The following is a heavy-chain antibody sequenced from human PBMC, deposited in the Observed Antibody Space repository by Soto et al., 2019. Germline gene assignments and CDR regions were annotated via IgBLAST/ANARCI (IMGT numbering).Heavy chain of an antibody. CDR2: IIPIFGTA. J-gene: IGHJ5*02. Sequence: QVQLVQSGAEVKKPGSSVKVSCKASGGTFSSYAISWVRQAPGQGLEWMGGIIPIFGTANYAQKFQGRVTITADESMSTAYMELSSLRSEDTAVYYCARERIGYGSGSNGWFDPWGQGTLVTVSS. CDR3: ARERIGYGSGSNGWFDP. D-gene: IGHD3-10*01. CDR1: GGTFSSYA. V-gene: IGHV1-69*01.